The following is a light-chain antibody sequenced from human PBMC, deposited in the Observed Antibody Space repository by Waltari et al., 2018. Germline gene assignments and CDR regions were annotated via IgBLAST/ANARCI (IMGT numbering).Light chain of an antibody. Sequence: HSALTQPASVSGSPGQSITIPCTGTSSDIGNYNHVSWYQQHPGKAPKLMIFDVSNRPSGVSDRFSGSKSGNTASLTISGLQAEDEADYYCSSYISSDTLELFGGGTSLTVL. V-gene: IGLV2-14*03. CDR1: SSDIGNYNH. CDR2: DVS. J-gene: IGLJ2*01. CDR3: SSYISSDTLEL.